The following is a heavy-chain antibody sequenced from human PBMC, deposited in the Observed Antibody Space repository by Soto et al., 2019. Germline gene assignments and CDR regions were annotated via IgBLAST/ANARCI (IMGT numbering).Heavy chain of an antibody. CDR2: IYNSGST. CDR1: GGSISGYY. D-gene: IGHD1-7*01. CDR3: ARTESGTFDP. J-gene: IGHJ5*02. Sequence: SETLSLTCTVPGGSISGYYWIWMRQPPGKGLEWIGYIYNSGSTNYNPALKSRVTISVDRSKNQFSLKLSSVTAADTAVYYCARTESGTFDPWGQGTLVTVSS. V-gene: IGHV4-59*12.